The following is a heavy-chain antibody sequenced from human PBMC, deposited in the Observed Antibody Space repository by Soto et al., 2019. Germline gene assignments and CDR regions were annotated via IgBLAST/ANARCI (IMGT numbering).Heavy chain of an antibody. Sequence: PGGSLRLSCAASGFNFRTYGMHWVRQAPGKGLEWAAVIWYDGSNKYYADSVKGRFTISRDNSNNTVYLQMNSLRAEDTAVYYCARGPEYQLLFGSFDPWGQGTLVTVSS. CDR1: GFNFRTYG. CDR3: ARGPEYQLLFGSFDP. D-gene: IGHD2-2*01. J-gene: IGHJ5*02. CDR2: IWYDGSNK. V-gene: IGHV3-33*01.